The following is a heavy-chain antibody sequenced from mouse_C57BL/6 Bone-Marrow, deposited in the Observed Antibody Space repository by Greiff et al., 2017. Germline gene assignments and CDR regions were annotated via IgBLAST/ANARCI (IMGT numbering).Heavy chain of an antibody. J-gene: IGHJ1*03. Sequence: EVQLQESGPVLVKPGASVKMSCKASGYTFTDYYMNWVKQSHGKSLEWIGVINPYNGGTSYNQKFKGKATLTVDKSSSTAYMELNSLTSEDSAVYYCASYYGSSSLRYFDVWGTGTTVTVSS. V-gene: IGHV1-19*01. CDR2: INPYNGGT. CDR1: GYTFTDYY. CDR3: ASYYGSSSLRYFDV. D-gene: IGHD1-1*01.